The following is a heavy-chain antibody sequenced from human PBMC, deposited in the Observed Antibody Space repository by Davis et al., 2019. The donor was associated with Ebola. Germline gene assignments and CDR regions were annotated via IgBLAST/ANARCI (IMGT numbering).Heavy chain of an antibody. V-gene: IGHV3-74*01. D-gene: IGHD6-19*01. CDR2: ISPDGSST. Sequence: HTGGSLRLSCAASGFTLSSYWMHWVRQAPGKGLMWVSRISPDGSSTSYADSVKGRFTISRDIAKNTLYLQMNSLRAEDTAVYYCASNHVAVAGNFDYWGQGTLVTVSS. J-gene: IGHJ4*02. CDR3: ASNHVAVAGNFDY. CDR1: GFTLSSYW.